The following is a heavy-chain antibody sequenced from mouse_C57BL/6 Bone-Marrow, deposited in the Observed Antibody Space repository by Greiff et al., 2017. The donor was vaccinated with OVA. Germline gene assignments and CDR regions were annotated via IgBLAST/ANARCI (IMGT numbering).Heavy chain of an antibody. Sequence: EVQVVESGGGLVQPKGSLKLSCAASGFSFNTYAMNWVRQAPGKGLEWVARIRSKSNNYATYYADSVKDRFTISRDDSESMLYLQMNNLKTEDTAMYYCGGHYYGSSSPYAMDYWGQGTSVTVSS. CDR3: GGHYYGSSSPYAMDY. V-gene: IGHV10-1*01. J-gene: IGHJ4*01. CDR2: IRSKSNNYAT. D-gene: IGHD1-1*01. CDR1: GFSFNTYA.